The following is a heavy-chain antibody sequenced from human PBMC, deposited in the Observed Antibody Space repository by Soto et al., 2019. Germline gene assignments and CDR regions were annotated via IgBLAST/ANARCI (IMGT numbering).Heavy chain of an antibody. CDR1: GGSISSSNW. CDR2: IYHSGST. D-gene: IGHD3-22*01. CDR3: ARGSYYYDSSGYYYVGDFAY. V-gene: IGHV4-4*02. Sequence: PSETLSLTCTVSGGSISSSNWWSWVRQPPGKGLEWIGEIYHSGSTNYNPSLKSRVTISVDKSKNQFSLKLSSVTAADTAVYYCARGSYYYDSSGYYYVGDFAYWGQGTLVTVSS. J-gene: IGHJ4*02.